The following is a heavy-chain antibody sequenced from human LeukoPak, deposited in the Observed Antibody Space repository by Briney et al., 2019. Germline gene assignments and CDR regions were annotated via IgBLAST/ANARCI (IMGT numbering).Heavy chain of an antibody. D-gene: IGHD3-22*01. V-gene: IGHV4-30-2*01. Sequence: SETLSLTCTVSGGSISSYSWSWIRQPPGKGLEWIGYIYHSGSTYYNPSLKSRVTISVDRSKNQFSLKLSSVTAADTAVYYCARGVSSGYYGEYYFDYWGQGTLVTVSS. CDR1: GGSISSYS. J-gene: IGHJ4*02. CDR2: IYHSGST. CDR3: ARGVSSGYYGEYYFDY.